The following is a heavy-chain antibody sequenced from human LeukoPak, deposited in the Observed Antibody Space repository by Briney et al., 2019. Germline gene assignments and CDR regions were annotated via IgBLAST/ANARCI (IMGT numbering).Heavy chain of an antibody. D-gene: IGHD6-19*01. CDR3: ARDPGSFLSSSGWLNWFDP. Sequence: ASVKVSCKASGYTFTSFGISWVRQAPGQGLEWMGWISAYNGNTNYAHNLQGRVTMTTDTSTSTAYMELRSLRSDDTAVYYCARDPGSFLSSSGWLNWFDPWGQGTLVTVSS. CDR2: ISAYNGNT. V-gene: IGHV1-18*01. J-gene: IGHJ5*02. CDR1: GYTFTSFG.